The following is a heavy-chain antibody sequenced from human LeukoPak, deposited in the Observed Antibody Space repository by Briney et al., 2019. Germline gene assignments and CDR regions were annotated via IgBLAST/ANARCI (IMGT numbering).Heavy chain of an antibody. D-gene: IGHD6-19*01. V-gene: IGHV3-33*01. CDR1: GFTFSSYG. Sequence: GRSLRLPCAASGFTFSSYGMHWVRQAPGKGLEWVAVIWYDGSNKYYADSVKGRFTISRDNSKNTLYLQMNSLRAEDTAVYYCARVGYSSGWSDYWGQGTLVTVSS. CDR2: IWYDGSNK. CDR3: ARVGYSSGWSDY. J-gene: IGHJ4*02.